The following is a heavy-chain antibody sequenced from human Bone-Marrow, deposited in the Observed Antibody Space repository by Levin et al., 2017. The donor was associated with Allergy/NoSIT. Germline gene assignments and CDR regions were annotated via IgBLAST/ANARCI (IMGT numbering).Heavy chain of an antibody. V-gene: IGHV3-23*01. CDR3: ALFRF. CDR2: IGGSGGST. CDR1: DFTFSSYA. Sequence: AGGSLRLSCAASDFTFSSYAMSWVRQAPGKGLEWVSTIGGSGGSTYYADSVKGRFSISRDSSKNTVYLQMNSLRVEDTAVYYCALFRFWGQGTLVTVSS. J-gene: IGHJ4*02.